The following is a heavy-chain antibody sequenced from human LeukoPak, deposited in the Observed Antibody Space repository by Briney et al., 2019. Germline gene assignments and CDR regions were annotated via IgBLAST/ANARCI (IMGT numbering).Heavy chain of an antibody. CDR3: AKVQDGYSGYDLGYFDY. Sequence: GGSLRLSCAASGFTFSSYAMSWVRQAPGKGLEWVSAISGSGGSTYYADSVKGRFTISRDNSKNTLYLQMNSLRAEDTAVYYCAKVQDGYSGYDLGYFDYWGQGTLVTVSS. D-gene: IGHD5-12*01. CDR1: GFTFSSYA. CDR2: ISGSGGST. J-gene: IGHJ4*02. V-gene: IGHV3-23*01.